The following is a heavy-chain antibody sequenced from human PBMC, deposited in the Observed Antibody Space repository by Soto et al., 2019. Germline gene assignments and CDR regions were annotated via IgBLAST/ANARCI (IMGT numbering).Heavy chain of an antibody. CDR1: GFTFSSYS. V-gene: IGHV3-21*01. J-gene: IGHJ6*03. D-gene: IGHD6-6*01. Sequence: EVQLVESGGGLVKPGGSLRLSCAASGFTFSSYSMNWVRQAPGKGLEWVSSISSSSSYIYYADSVKGRFTISRDNAKNSLYLQMNSLRAEDTAVYYCVARSSSDYYYYYMDVWGKGTTVTVSS. CDR2: ISSSSSYI. CDR3: VARSSSDYYYYYMDV.